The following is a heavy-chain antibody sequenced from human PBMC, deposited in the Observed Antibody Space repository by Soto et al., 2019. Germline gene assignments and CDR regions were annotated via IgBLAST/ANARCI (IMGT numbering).Heavy chain of an antibody. V-gene: IGHV4-30-2*06. CDR3: ASSRVVTTYFDY. J-gene: IGHJ4*02. D-gene: IGHD2-21*02. Sequence: QLQLQESGSRLVKPSQTLSLTCAVSVGSISRAGYSWSWLRQSPGKGLEWIGYIYNSGSTFYNPSLKSRLTISVDRSKNQLSLQLNSVTAADTAVYYCASSRVVTTYFDYWGQGTLVTVSS. CDR1: VGSISRAGYS. CDR2: IYNSGST.